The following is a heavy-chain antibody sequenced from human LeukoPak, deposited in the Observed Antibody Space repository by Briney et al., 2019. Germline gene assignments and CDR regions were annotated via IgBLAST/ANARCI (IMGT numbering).Heavy chain of an antibody. CDR1: GYTGIELS. D-gene: IGHD3-3*01. Sequence: ASVKVSCKPSGYTGIELSMHWVRQVPGKGLEWMGGFDPEDGETKYAQKFQGRVTMTEDTSTDTAYMEPSRLTSEDTAVYYCATHTISGVVTYASLIWGRGTLVTVSS. CDR3: ATHTISGVVTYASLI. CDR2: FDPEDGET. J-gene: IGHJ3*02. V-gene: IGHV1-24*01.